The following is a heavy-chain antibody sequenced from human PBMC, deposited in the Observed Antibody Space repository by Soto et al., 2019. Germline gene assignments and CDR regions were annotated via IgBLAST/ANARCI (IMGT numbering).Heavy chain of an antibody. V-gene: IGHV3-21*01. CDR2: ISSSSSYI. D-gene: IGHD2-2*01. CDR1: GFTFSSYS. Sequence: KPGGSLRLSCAASGFTFSSYSMNWVRQAPGKGLEWVSSISSSSSYIYYADSVKGRFTISRDNAKNSLYLQMNSLRAEDTAVYYCARDLEVGVPAGPCNWGQGTLVTVSS. CDR3: ARDLEVGVPAGPCN. J-gene: IGHJ4*02.